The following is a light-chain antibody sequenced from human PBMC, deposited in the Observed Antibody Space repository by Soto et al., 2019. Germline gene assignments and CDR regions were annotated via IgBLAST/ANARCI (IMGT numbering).Light chain of an antibody. Sequence: QFVLTQPPSASGTPGQRVTISCSGSSSNIGNNPVNWYQQLPGTAPRLLIYSDNHRPSGVPDRFSGSKSGTSGSLAISGLQSVDEADYYCAAWDDSLNALVFGGGTKLTVL. CDR3: AAWDDSLNALV. J-gene: IGLJ2*01. V-gene: IGLV1-44*01. CDR1: SSNIGNNP. CDR2: SDN.